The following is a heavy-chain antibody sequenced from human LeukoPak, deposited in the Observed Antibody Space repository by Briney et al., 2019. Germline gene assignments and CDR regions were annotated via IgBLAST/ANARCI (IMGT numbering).Heavy chain of an antibody. Sequence: HPGGSLRLSCAASGFTFSSYAMSWVRQAPGKGLEWVSAISGSGGSTYYADSVKGRFTISRDNAKNSLYLQMNSLRAEDTALYHCARDSGVGVRNNWFDPWGQGTLVTVSS. D-gene: IGHD2-2*01. CDR3: ARDSGVGVRNNWFDP. V-gene: IGHV3-23*01. CDR1: GFTFSSYA. J-gene: IGHJ5*02. CDR2: ISGSGGST.